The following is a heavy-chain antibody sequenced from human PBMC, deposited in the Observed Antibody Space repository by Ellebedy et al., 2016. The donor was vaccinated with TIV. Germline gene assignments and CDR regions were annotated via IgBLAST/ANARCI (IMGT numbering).Heavy chain of an antibody. D-gene: IGHD1-7*01. Sequence: PGGSLRLSCAASGISLRSYAMSWVRQAPGKGLEWVSTIGGTGGTTYYRESVKGRFTVSRDTSRNKLYLQMNSLSAEDTAVYYCAKLPVAYNWNYADDYWGQGTLVTVSS. V-gene: IGHV3-23*01. J-gene: IGHJ4*02. CDR2: IGGTGGTT. CDR1: GISLRSYA. CDR3: AKLPVAYNWNYADDY.